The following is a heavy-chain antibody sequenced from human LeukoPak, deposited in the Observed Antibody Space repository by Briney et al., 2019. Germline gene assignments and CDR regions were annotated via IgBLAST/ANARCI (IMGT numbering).Heavy chain of an antibody. CDR1: GGSISSSSYY. D-gene: IGHD6-19*01. CDR2: IYYSGST. J-gene: IGHJ4*02. Sequence: SETLSLTCTVSGGSISSSSYYWGWIRQPPGKGLEWIGSIYYSGSTYYNPSLKSRVTISVDTSKNQFSLKLSSVTAADTAVYYCARQGSGWYEHYFDYWGQGTLVTVSS. V-gene: IGHV4-39*01. CDR3: ARQGSGWYEHYFDY.